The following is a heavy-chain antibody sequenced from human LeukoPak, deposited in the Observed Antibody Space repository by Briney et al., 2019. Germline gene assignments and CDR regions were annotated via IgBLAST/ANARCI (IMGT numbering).Heavy chain of an antibody. V-gene: IGHV4-39*01. CDR1: GGSISSSSYY. CDR2: INHSGST. CDR3: AKGEKYSGRVFDC. D-gene: IGHD1-26*01. Sequence: SETLSLTCTVSGGSISSSSYYWGWIRQPPGKGLEWIGEINHSGSTNYNPSLKSRVTISVDTSKNQFSLQLNSVTPEDTAVYYCAKGEKYSGRVFDCWGQGTLVTVSS. J-gene: IGHJ4*02.